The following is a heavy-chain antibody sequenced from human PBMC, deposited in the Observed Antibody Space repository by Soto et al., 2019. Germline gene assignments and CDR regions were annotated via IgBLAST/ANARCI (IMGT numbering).Heavy chain of an antibody. J-gene: IGHJ6*02. Sequence: QVQLQESGPGLVKPSQTLSLTCTVSGGSISSGDYYWSWIRQPPGKGLEWSGYIYYSGSTYYNPSLKSRVTISVDTSKNQFALKLSSVTAAGTAVYYCARDSPAYYGMDVWGQGTTVTVSS. CDR3: ARDSPAYYGMDV. CDR2: IYYSGST. V-gene: IGHV4-30-4*01. CDR1: GGSISSGDYY.